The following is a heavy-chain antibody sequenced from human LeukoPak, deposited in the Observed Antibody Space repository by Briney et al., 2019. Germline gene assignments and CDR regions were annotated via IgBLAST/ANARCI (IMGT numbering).Heavy chain of an antibody. V-gene: IGHV4-59*08. CDR2: IFYSGNI. D-gene: IGHD3-22*01. CDR1: GGSISSYY. J-gene: IGHJ4*02. CDR3: ASHYDSSGYYALDY. Sequence: SETLSLTCTVSGGSISSYYWSWIRQPPGKGLEWIGDIFYSGNINYNPSLKSRVTISVDTSKNQFSLKLSSVTAADTAVYYCASHYDSSGYYALDYWGQGTLVTVSS.